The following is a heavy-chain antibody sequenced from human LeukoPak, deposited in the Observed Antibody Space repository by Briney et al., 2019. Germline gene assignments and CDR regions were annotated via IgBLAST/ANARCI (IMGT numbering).Heavy chain of an antibody. V-gene: IGHV3-7*01. CDR2: INQDGSEE. CDR3: VRGGGVSGYDLLDY. D-gene: IGHD5-12*01. CDR1: GFTFSNYW. Sequence: PGGSLRLSCAASGFTFSNYWMTWVRQAPGKGLEWVAHINQDGSEEHYMDSVKARFTISRDNAKNSLSLQMSSLRAEDTAVYYCVRGGGVSGYDLLDYWGQGTLVTVSS. J-gene: IGHJ4*02.